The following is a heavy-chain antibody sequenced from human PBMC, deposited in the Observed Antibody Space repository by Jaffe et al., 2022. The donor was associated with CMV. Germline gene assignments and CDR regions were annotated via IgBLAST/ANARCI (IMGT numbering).Heavy chain of an antibody. CDR2: ISWNSGSI. V-gene: IGHV3-9*01. J-gene: IGHJ3*02. CDR3: AKERAIYNWNDGAFDI. D-gene: IGHD1-20*01. Sequence: EVQLVESGGGLVQPGRSLRLSCAASGFTFDDYAMHWVRQAPGKGLEWVSGISWNSGSIGYADSVKGRFTISRDNAKNSLYLQMNSLRAEDTALYYCAKERAIYNWNDGAFDIWGQGTMVTVSS. CDR1: GFTFDDYA.